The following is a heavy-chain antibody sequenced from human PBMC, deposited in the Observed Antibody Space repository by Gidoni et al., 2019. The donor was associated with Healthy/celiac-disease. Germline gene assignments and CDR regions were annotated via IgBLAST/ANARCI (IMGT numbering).Heavy chain of an antibody. V-gene: IGHV4-39*01. CDR1: GGSISSSSDY. J-gene: IGHJ4*02. D-gene: IGHD3-3*01. CDR2: IYYSGRT. CDR3: ARFDLTIFGVARVSHEDGIDY. Sequence: SGGSISSSSDYWGWVRQPPGKGLEWIGSIYYSGRTYYNPSLKSRVTISVDTSNNQFSLKLSSVTAADPAVYYCARFDLTIFGVARVSHEDGIDYWGQGTLVTVSS.